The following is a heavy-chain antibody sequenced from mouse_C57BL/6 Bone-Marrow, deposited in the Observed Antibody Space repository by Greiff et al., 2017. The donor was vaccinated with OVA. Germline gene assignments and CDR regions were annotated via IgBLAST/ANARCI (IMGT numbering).Heavy chain of an antibody. J-gene: IGHJ4*01. V-gene: IGHV1-26*01. D-gene: IGHD2-1*01. Sequence: EVKLQQSGPELVKPGASVKISCKASGYTFTDYYMNWVKQSHGKSLEWIGDINPNNGGTSYNQKFKGKATLTVDKSSSTAYMELRSLTSEDSAVYYCAGYGNYGMDYWGQGTSVTVSS. CDR1: GYTFTDYY. CDR3: AGYGNYGMDY. CDR2: INPNNGGT.